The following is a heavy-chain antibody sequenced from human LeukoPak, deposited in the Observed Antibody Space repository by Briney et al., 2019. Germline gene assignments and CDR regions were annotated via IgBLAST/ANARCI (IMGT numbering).Heavy chain of an antibody. CDR2: IRSKAYGGTT. CDR3: TRAIKRQSTVMVVVIGEEDAFDI. D-gene: IGHD3-22*01. J-gene: IGHJ3*02. V-gene: IGHV3-49*04. CDR1: GFTFCDYA. Sequence: GGSLRLSCTASGFTFCDYAMSWVRQAPGKGLEWVGFIRSKAYGGTTEYAASVKGRFTISRDDSKSIAYLQMNSLKTEDTAVYYCTRAIKRQSTVMVVVIGEEDAFDIWGQGTMVTVSS.